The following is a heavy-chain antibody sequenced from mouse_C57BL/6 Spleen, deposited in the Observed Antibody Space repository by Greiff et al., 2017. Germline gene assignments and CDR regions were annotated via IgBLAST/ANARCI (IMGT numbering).Heavy chain of an antibody. Sequence: VQGVESGPGLVAPSQSLSITCTVSGFSLTSYAISWVRQPPGKGLEWLGVIWTGGGTNYNSALKSRLSISKDNSKSQVFLKMNSLQTDDTARYYCARNEAYYGSSYGYAMDYWGQGTSVTVSS. J-gene: IGHJ4*01. V-gene: IGHV2-9-1*01. CDR1: GFSLTSYA. D-gene: IGHD1-1*01. CDR2: IWTGGGT. CDR3: ARNEAYYGSSYGYAMDY.